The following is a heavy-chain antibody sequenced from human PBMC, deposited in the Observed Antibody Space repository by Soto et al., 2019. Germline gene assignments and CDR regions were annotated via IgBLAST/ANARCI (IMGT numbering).Heavy chain of an antibody. J-gene: IGHJ4*02. D-gene: IGHD3-3*02. Sequence: SVKVSCKASGGTFSSYAISWVRQAPGQGLEWMGGIIPIFGTANYAQKFQGRVTITADESTSTAYTELSSLRSEDTAVYYCAPSKAGALLVDYWGQGTLVTVSS. CDR1: GGTFSSYA. V-gene: IGHV1-69*13. CDR3: APSKAGALLVDY. CDR2: IIPIFGTA.